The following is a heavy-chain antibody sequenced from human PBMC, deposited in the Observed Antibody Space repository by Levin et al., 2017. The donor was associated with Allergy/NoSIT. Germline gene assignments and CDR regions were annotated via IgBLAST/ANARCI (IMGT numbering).Heavy chain of an antibody. V-gene: IGHV3-48*03. CDR2: ISSSGSTI. Sequence: GGSLRLSCAASGFTFSSYEMNWVRQAPGKGLEWVSYISSSGSTIYYADSVKGRFTISRDNAKNSLYLQMNSLRAEDTAVYYCAREAERYGMDVWGQGTTVTVSS. CDR3: AREAERYGMDV. CDR1: GFTFSSYE. J-gene: IGHJ6*02. D-gene: IGHD6-19*01.